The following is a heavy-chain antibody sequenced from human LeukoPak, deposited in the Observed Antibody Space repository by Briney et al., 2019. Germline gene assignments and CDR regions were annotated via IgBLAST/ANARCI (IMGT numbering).Heavy chain of an antibody. Sequence: PGGSLRLSCAASGFTFDDYSMSWVRQAPGKGLEWVSGINWNGGSTGYADSVKGRFTISRDNAKNSLYLQMNSLRAEDTVVYYCAELGITMIGGVWGKGTTVTISS. CDR1: GFTFDDYS. J-gene: IGHJ6*04. D-gene: IGHD3-10*02. CDR2: INWNGGST. CDR3: AELGITMIGGV. V-gene: IGHV3-20*04.